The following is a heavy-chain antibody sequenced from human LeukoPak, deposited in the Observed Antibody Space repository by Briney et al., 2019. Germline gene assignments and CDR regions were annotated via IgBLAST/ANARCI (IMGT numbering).Heavy chain of an antibody. CDR2: IYYSGST. Sequence: SETLSLTCTVSGGSISSSSYYWGWIRQPPGKGLEWIGSIYYSGSTYYNPSLKSRVTISIDTSKNQFSLKLSSVTAADSAVYYCARGTYGGDDCSGGSCLAPFDYWGQGTLVTVSS. D-gene: IGHD2-15*01. V-gene: IGHV4-39*07. CDR1: GGSISSSSYY. CDR3: ARGTYGGDDCSGGSCLAPFDY. J-gene: IGHJ4*02.